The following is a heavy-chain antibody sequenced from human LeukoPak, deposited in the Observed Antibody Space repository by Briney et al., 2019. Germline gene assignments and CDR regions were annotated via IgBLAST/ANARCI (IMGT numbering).Heavy chain of an antibody. V-gene: IGHV1-69*13. Sequence: SVKVSCKASGGTFSSYAIRWGRQAPGQRLGWMGGILSLFGTANYAQKFPGRVTITADESTSTAYMELSSLRSEDTAVYYCARKKHSSGYSPFDYWGQGTLVTVSS. J-gene: IGHJ4*02. CDR3: ARKKHSSGYSPFDY. D-gene: IGHD3-22*01. CDR2: ILSLFGTA. CDR1: GGTFSSYA.